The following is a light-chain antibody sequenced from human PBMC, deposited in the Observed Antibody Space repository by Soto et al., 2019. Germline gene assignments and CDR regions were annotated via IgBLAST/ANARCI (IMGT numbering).Light chain of an antibody. J-gene: IGKJ4*01. CDR1: QSVSSW. CDR3: QQYSRYIT. Sequence: DIQMTQSPSTLSASVGDRVTITCRASQSVSSWLAWYQQMPGKAPKVLIYKASTLESGVPSRFSGSGSGTEFTLAISSLQPDDFATYYCQQYSRYITFGGGTKVEIK. V-gene: IGKV1-5*03. CDR2: KAS.